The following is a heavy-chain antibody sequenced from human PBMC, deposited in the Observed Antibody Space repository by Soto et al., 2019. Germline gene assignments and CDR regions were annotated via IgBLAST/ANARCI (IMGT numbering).Heavy chain of an antibody. CDR3: ARDTYNALDY. J-gene: IGHJ4*02. V-gene: IGHV3-72*01. CDR2: IRNRGQSHVA. D-gene: IGHD1-20*01. Sequence: EVQLVESGGGLVQPGGSLRLSCAASGFTFSNHYMDWVRQAPGKGLEWVGRIRNRGQSHVADYAASVRGRFTMSREDSQHSLDLQKDSMRSEDTAVYHCARDTYNALDYWGQGIQVTVSS. CDR1: GFTFSNHY.